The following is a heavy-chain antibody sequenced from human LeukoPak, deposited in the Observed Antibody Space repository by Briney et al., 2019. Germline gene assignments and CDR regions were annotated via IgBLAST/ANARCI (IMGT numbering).Heavy chain of an antibody. J-gene: IGHJ4*02. D-gene: IGHD4-17*01. V-gene: IGHV1-18*04. Sequence: ASVKVSCKASGYTFTSYGISWVRQAPGQGLEWMGWISAYNGNTNYAQKLQGRVTMTTDTSTSTAYMELRSLRSDDTAVYYCAGDQSMPHYGDYLYLDYWGQGTLVTVSS. CDR1: GYTFTSYG. CDR3: AGDQSMPHYGDYLYLDY. CDR2: ISAYNGNT.